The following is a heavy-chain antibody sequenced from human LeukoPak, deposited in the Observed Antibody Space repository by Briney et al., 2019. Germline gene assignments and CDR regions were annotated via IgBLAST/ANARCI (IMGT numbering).Heavy chain of an antibody. J-gene: IGHJ4*02. CDR2: IYYSGST. V-gene: IGHV4-59*01. CDR1: GGSISSYC. D-gene: IGHD1-26*01. Sequence: SETLSLTCTVSGGSISSYCWSWIRQPPGKGLEWIGYIYYSGSTNYNPSLKSRVTISVDTSKNQFSLKLSSVTAADTAVYYCARGQWELLLGYYFDYWGQGTLVTVSS. CDR3: ARGQWELLLGYYFDY.